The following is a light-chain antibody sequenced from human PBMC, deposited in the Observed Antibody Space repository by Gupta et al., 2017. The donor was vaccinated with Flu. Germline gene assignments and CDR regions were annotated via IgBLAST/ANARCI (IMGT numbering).Light chain of an antibody. J-gene: IGLJ3*02. CDR3: QSADSSGSYVV. CDR2: KDT. Sequence: SYELTPPPSVSVSPGQTATITCSGDTLSTQYTYWYQQKPGQAPILVIFKDTERPSGIPERFSASNSGTTVTLTISGVHAEDEAAYYCQSADSSGSYVVFGGGTELTV. V-gene: IGLV3-25*03. CDR1: TLSTQY.